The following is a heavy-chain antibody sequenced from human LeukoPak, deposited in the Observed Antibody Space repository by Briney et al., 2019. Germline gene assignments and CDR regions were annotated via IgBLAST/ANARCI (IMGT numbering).Heavy chain of an antibody. V-gene: IGHV1-2*02. CDR3: ARELYSSGWCNDY. CDR2: INPNSGGT. D-gene: IGHD6-19*01. J-gene: IGHJ4*02. CDR1: GYTFTGYY. Sequence: GASVKVSCKASGYTFTGYYMHWVRQAPGQGLEWMGWINPNSGGTNYAQKFQGRVTMTRDTSISTDYMELSRLRSDDTAVYYCARELYSSGWCNDYWGQGTLVTVSS.